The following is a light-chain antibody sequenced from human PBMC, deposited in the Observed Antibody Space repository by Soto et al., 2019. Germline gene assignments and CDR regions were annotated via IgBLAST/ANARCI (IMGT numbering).Light chain of an antibody. J-gene: IGKJ1*01. Sequence: DIQMTQSPSTLSASVGDRVTITCRASQSIGDSLAWYQQRPGKAPNLLIYDASSLGSGVPSRFSGSGSGTEIPLNISCLQPDDFATYYCQHYDSDSLWTFGQGTRVEIK. CDR1: QSIGDS. V-gene: IGKV1-5*01. CDR2: DAS. CDR3: QHYDSDSLWT.